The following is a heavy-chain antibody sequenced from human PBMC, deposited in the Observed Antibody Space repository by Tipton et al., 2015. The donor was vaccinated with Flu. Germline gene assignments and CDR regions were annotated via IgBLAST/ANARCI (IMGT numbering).Heavy chain of an antibody. J-gene: IGHJ6*02. D-gene: IGHD1-1*01. V-gene: IGHV4-39*07. Sequence: LRLSCTVSGDSISTTIYYWGWVRQSPGKGLEWIGSIYYSGTTYYNPSLKSRVTISVDSSKNEFSLTLASLTAADTAVYYCARDLWNDRRAYYYYGVDVWGQGTTVTVSS. CDR3: ARDLWNDRRAYYYYGVDV. CDR2: IYYSGTT. CDR1: GDSISTTIYY.